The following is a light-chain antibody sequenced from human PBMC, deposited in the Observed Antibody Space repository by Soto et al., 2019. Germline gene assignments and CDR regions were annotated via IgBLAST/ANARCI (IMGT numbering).Light chain of an antibody. J-gene: IGLJ2*01. Sequence: QSVLTQPPSVSGAPGQRVTISCTGSSSNIGAGYDVHWYQQLPGTAPKLLIYGNSNRPSGVPDRFSGSKSGTSASLAITGLQDEDEADYYFQSYDSSLSGSVVFGGGTKVTVL. CDR1: SSNIGAGYD. CDR3: QSYDSSLSGSVV. CDR2: GNS. V-gene: IGLV1-40*01.